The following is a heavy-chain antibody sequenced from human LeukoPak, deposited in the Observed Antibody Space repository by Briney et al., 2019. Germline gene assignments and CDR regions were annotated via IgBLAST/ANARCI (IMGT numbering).Heavy chain of an antibody. V-gene: IGHV3-13*04. CDR3: VRAPLGTGRLIDH. D-gene: IGHD1-1*01. Sequence: PGGSLRLSCAASGFAFSNYDMLWVRQTTGKGLEWVSAINTAADTYYPDSVKGRFTISRENAKNSLYLQMNSLRVGDTAVYYCVRAPLGTGRLIDHWGQGTQVAVSS. CDR1: GFAFSNYD. J-gene: IGHJ4*02. CDR2: INTAADT.